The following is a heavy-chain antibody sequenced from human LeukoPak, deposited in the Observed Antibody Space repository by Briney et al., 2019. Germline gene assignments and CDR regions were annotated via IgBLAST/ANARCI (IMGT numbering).Heavy chain of an antibody. V-gene: IGHV4-39*01. Sequence: ASETLSPTCTVSGGSISSSSYYWGWIRQPPGKGLEWIGSIYYSGSTYYNPSLKSRVTISVDTSKNQFSLKLNSVTAADTAVYFCATAYCGGDSTRNCFDPWGQGTLVTVSS. CDR1: GGSISSSSYY. CDR2: IYYSGST. D-gene: IGHD2-21*01. CDR3: ATAYCGGDSTRNCFDP. J-gene: IGHJ5*02.